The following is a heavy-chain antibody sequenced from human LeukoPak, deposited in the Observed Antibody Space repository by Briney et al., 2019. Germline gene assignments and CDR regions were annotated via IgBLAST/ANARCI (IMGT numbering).Heavy chain of an antibody. CDR2: INGDGRNI. D-gene: IGHD1-26*01. V-gene: IGHV3-74*01. Sequence: PGGSLRLSCVASGFTFSSYWMHWVRQDPRKGLVWVSRINGDGRNINYADSVRGRFTISRDNAKNSVSLEMNNLRAEDTAVYYCARDPTYYLRYGYFDSWGQGILVTVSS. CDR1: GFTFSSYW. J-gene: IGHJ4*02. CDR3: ARDPTYYLRYGYFDS.